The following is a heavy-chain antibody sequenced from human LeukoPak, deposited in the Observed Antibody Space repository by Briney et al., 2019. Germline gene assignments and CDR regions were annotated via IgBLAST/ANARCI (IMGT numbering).Heavy chain of an antibody. CDR1: GGSISSGSYY. V-gene: IGHV4-61*02. J-gene: IGHJ4*02. D-gene: IGHD6-13*01. CDR3: AREADSSSWSNFDY. CDR2: IYTSGST. Sequence: SETQSLTCTVSGGSISSGSYYWSWLRQPAGKGLEWIGRIYTSGSTNYNPSLKSRVTISVDTSKNQFSLKLSSVTAADKAVYYCAREADSSSWSNFDYWGQGTLVTVSS.